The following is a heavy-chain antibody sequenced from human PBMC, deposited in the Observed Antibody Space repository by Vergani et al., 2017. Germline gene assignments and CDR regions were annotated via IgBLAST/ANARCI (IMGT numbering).Heavy chain of an antibody. V-gene: IGHV3-33*08. CDR2: IWYDGSNK. CDR3: ARDAALCSGGSCHFDY. D-gene: IGHD2-15*01. J-gene: IGHJ4*02. Sequence: VQLLESGGGLVQPGGSLRLSCAASGFTFSSYGMHWVRQAPGKGLEWVAVIWYDGSNKYYADSVKGRFTISRDNSKNTLYLQMNSLRAEDTAVYYCARDAALCSGGSCHFDYWGQGTLVTVSS. CDR1: GFTFSSYG.